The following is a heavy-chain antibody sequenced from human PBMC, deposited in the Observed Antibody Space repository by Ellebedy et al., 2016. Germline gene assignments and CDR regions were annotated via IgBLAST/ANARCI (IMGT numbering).Heavy chain of an antibody. D-gene: IGHD3-10*01. CDR3: AKGTGSGVRGVNDY. V-gene: IGHV3-11*01. Sequence: GGSLRLXXAASGFTFSDYYMSWIRQAPGKGLEWVSYISSSGSTIYYADSVKGRFTISRDNSKNSLYLQMNSLRAEDTALYYCAKGTGSGVRGVNDYWGQGTLVTVSS. J-gene: IGHJ4*02. CDR1: GFTFSDYY. CDR2: ISSSGSTI.